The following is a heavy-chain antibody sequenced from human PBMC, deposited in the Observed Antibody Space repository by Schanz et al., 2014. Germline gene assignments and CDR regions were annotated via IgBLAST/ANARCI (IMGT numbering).Heavy chain of an antibody. V-gene: IGHV1-46*03. CDR1: GYTFTSYY. CDR3: ARDGEAAAGCDY. J-gene: IGHJ4*02. CDR2: INPSVGNT. Sequence: QAQLVQSGAEAKKPGASVKVSCKASGYTFTSYYMHWVRQAPGQGLEWMGIINPSVGNTNYAQKCRGRVTMARDTSTSTVYMELSSLRSEDTAVYYCARDGEAAAGCDYWGQGTLVTVSS. D-gene: IGHD6-13*01.